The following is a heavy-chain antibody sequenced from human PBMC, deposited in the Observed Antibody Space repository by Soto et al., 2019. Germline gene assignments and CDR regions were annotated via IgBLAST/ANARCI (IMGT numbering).Heavy chain of an antibody. Sequence: GGSLRLSCAASGFTFSGYAMSWVRQAPGKGLEWVSAISGSGGTTYYADAVKGRFTISRDNSKNTLFLQMNSLRAEDTAVYYCAKDRGESGSYPVDYFDYWGQGTLVTVSS. D-gene: IGHD1-26*01. CDR3: AKDRGESGSYPVDYFDY. J-gene: IGHJ4*02. CDR2: ISGSGGTT. V-gene: IGHV3-23*01. CDR1: GFTFSGYA.